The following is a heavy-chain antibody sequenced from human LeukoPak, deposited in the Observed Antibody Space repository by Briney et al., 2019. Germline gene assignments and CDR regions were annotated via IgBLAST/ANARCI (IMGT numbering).Heavy chain of an antibody. V-gene: IGHV3-11*04. CDR1: GFTFSDYY. J-gene: IGHJ6*03. D-gene: IGHD3-16*01. Sequence: GGSLRLSCAASGFTFSDYYMSWIRQAPGKGLEWVSYISSSGSTIYYADSVKGRFTISRDNAKNSVYLQMNRLRAEDTAVYFCAREGDPPGFYYYHHLDVWGKGTTVTVSS. CDR3: AREGDPPGFYYYHHLDV. CDR2: ISSSGSTI.